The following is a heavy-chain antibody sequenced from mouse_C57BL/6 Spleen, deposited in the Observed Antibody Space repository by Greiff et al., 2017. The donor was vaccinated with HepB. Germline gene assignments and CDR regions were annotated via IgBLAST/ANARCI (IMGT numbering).Heavy chain of an antibody. CDR3: ARSGYYGSRGYFDY. CDR2: IDPSDSET. V-gene: IGHV1-52*01. J-gene: IGHJ2*01. CDR1: GYTFTSYW. Sequence: VQLQQPGAELVRPGSSVKLSCKASGYTFTSYWMHWVKQRPIQGLEWIGNIDPSDSETHYNQKFKDKATLTVDKSSSTAYMQLSSLTSEDSAVYYCARSGYYGSRGYFDYWGQGTTLTVSS. D-gene: IGHD1-1*01.